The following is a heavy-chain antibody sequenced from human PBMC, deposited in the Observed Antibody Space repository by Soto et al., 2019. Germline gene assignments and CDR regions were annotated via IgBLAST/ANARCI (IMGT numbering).Heavy chain of an antibody. V-gene: IGHV3-30-3*01. Sequence: ESGGGVVQPGRSLRLSCAASGFTFSSYAMHWVRQAPGKGLEWVAVISYDGSNKYYADSVKGRFTISRDNSKNTLYLQMNSLRAEDTAVYYCAREGVGGSYYAYWGQGTLVTVSS. CDR3: AREGVGGSYYAY. CDR1: GFTFSSYA. J-gene: IGHJ4*02. D-gene: IGHD1-26*01. CDR2: ISYDGSNK.